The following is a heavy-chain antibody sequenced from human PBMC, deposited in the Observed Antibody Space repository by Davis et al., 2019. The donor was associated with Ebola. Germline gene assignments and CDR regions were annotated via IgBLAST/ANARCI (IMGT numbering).Heavy chain of an antibody. CDR1: GFTFSSYG. J-gene: IGHJ6*02. CDR2: IWYDGSNK. Sequence: GESLKISCAASGFTFSSYGMHWVRQAPGKGLEWVAVIWYDGSNKYYADSVKGRFTISRDNSKNTLYLQMNSLRAEDTAVYYCAGTYGGNSVSYYYGMDVWGQGTTVTVSS. D-gene: IGHD4-23*01. CDR3: AGTYGGNSVSYYYGMDV. V-gene: IGHV3-33*01.